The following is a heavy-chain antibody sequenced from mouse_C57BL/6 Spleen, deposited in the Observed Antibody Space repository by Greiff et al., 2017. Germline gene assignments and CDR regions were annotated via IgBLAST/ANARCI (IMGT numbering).Heavy chain of an antibody. CDR3: ARRGSNYVDWYFDV. D-gene: IGHD2-5*01. J-gene: IGHJ1*03. CDR1: GYTFTSYW. Sequence: QVQLQQPGAELVMPGASVKLSCKASGYTFTSYWMHWVKQRPGQGLEWIGEIDPSDSYTNYNQKFKGKSTLTVDKSSSTAYMQLSSLTSEDSSVYYCARRGSNYVDWYFDVWGTGTTVTVSS. V-gene: IGHV1-69*01. CDR2: IDPSDSYT.